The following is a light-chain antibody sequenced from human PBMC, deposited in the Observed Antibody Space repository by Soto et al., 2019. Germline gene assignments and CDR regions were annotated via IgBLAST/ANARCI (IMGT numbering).Light chain of an antibody. CDR3: QHYNSYPLT. V-gene: IGKV1-5*03. Sequence: DIQMTQSPSTMSASVGDRVIITCRASQSISSWLACYQQKPGKAHELMIYKASSLQSGVPSRFSGSRSGPEFTLTISSLQPDDFATYYCQHYNSYPLTFGGGTKVEIK. CDR1: QSISSW. J-gene: IGKJ4*01. CDR2: KAS.